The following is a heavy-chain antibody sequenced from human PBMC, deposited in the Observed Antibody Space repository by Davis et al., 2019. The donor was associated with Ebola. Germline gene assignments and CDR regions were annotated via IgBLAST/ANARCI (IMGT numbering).Heavy chain of an antibody. Sequence: GESLKISCAASGFTFSSYAMHWVRQAPGKRLEWVSSIAGSGDFTYYADSVKGRFPISRDNSKNILYLQMNSLRAEDTAVYYCAKDWGYDWGVDYWGQGTLVTVSS. D-gene: IGHD5-12*01. J-gene: IGHJ4*02. CDR2: IAGSGDFT. CDR1: GFTFSSYA. CDR3: AKDWGYDWGVDY. V-gene: IGHV3-23*01.